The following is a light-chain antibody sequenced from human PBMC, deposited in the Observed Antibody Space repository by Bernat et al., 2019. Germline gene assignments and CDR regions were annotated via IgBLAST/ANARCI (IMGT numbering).Light chain of an antibody. CDR1: NIGSKS. J-gene: IGLJ3*02. CDR2: HDT. Sequence: SYVLTQPPSMSVAPGKTDRITCGGNNIGSKSVNLYQQKAGKAPVVVVYHDTDPPSGIHERFSGSNTENKATLTISWVEAGDVDDYYGQVWDVRGNWVFGVGTRLTVL. CDR3: QVWDVRGNWV. V-gene: IGLV3-21*03.